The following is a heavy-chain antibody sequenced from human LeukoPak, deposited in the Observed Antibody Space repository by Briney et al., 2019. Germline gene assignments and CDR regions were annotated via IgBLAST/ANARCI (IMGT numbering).Heavy chain of an antibody. CDR1: GFTFSSYS. Sequence: PGGSLRLSCAASGFTFSSYSMNWVRQAPGKGLEWVSSISSSSSYIYYADSVRGRFTISTDSAKNSLYLQMNSLRDDDTAVYYCVRDQFYAFDVWGQGTMVTVSS. V-gene: IGHV3-21*01. CDR2: ISSSSSYI. J-gene: IGHJ3*01. CDR3: VRDQFYAFDV.